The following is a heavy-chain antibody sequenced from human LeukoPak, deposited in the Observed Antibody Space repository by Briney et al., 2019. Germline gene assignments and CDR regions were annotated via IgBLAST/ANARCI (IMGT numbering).Heavy chain of an antibody. D-gene: IGHD6-19*01. J-gene: IGHJ4*02. CDR3: VKDRIPFTGWYLYI. Sequence: AGSLRLSSLAYRFSFDHYAMHWVRQAPGKGLEYISGLNTNGDNTYYSDSVKGRLIISRDNSENTLSLQMRRLRVEDTAVYYCVKDRIPFTGWYLYIWGQGTLVTVSS. V-gene: IGHV3-64D*06. CDR2: LNTNGDNT. CDR1: RFSFDHYA.